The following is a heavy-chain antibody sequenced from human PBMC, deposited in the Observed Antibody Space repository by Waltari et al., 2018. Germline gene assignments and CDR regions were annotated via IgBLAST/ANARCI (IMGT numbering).Heavy chain of an antibody. CDR3: AKENPGGNTDY. V-gene: IGHV3-23*01. D-gene: IGHD2-15*01. CDR2: ISDSGGST. J-gene: IGHJ4*02. Sequence: EVQLLESGGGLGQPGGSLRLSCAASGFLFSSYTINWVRQAPGKGLGWVSGISDSGGSTYYADSVKGRFTISRDNSKNTLYLQMNSLRAEDTAVYYCAKENPGGNTDYWGQGTLVIVSS. CDR1: GFLFSSYT.